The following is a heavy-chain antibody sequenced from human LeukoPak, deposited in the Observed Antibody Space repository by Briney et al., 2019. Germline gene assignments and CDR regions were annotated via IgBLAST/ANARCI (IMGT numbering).Heavy chain of an antibody. CDR3: TRGPNYYGSGGSWFDP. CDR2: IKPNSVGT. Sequence: GASVKVSCTVSGYTFTDYYVHWVRQAPGPGHEWMGWIKPNSVGTNYAQKVQGRLTVTRDTSIRAVYMELSRLTSDDTAMYYCTRGPNYYGSGGSWFDPWGQGTLVTVSS. D-gene: IGHD3-10*01. CDR1: GYTFTDYY. V-gene: IGHV1-2*02. J-gene: IGHJ5*02.